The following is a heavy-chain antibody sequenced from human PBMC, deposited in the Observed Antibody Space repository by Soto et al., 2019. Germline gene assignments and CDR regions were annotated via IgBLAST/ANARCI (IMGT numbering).Heavy chain of an antibody. V-gene: IGHV3-21*02. CDR2: ISSSSSYI. Sequence: EVQLVESGGGLVKPGGSLRLSCASSGFTFRTYSMNWVRQAPGKGLEWVSSISSSSSYIYYADSVKGRFTISRDNAKNSLYLQTNSLRAEDTAVYYCARDPNDILTALDVWGLGTTVTVSS. CDR3: ARDPNDILTALDV. CDR1: GFTFRTYS. D-gene: IGHD3-9*01. J-gene: IGHJ6*02.